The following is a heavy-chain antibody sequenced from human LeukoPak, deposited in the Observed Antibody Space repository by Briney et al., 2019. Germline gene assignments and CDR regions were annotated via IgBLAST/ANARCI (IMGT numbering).Heavy chain of an antibody. CDR2: IKTDGSQI. Sequence: GGSLRLSCVASGFTFSSYWMTWVRQAPGKGLEWVANIKTDGSQICYVDSVKGRFTISRDNAKNSLYLQMNSLRAEDTAVYYCAREEYYYDSSGYFDYWGQGTLVTVSS. V-gene: IGHV3-7*01. J-gene: IGHJ4*02. CDR3: AREEYYYDSSGYFDY. CDR1: GFTFSSYW. D-gene: IGHD3-22*01.